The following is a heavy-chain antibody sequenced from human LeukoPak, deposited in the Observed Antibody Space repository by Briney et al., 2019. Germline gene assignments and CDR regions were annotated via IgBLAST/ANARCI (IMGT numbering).Heavy chain of an antibody. CDR1: GFTFSSYA. Sequence: PGGSLRLSCAASGFTFSSYAMSWVRQAPGKGLEWVSAISGSGGSTYYADSVKGRFTISRDNSKNTLYLQMNSLRAEDTAVYYCAREYGRGTAMVSSFKYWYFDLWGRGTLVTVSS. D-gene: IGHD5-18*01. J-gene: IGHJ2*01. CDR3: AREYGRGTAMVSSFKYWYFDL. CDR2: ISGSGGST. V-gene: IGHV3-23*01.